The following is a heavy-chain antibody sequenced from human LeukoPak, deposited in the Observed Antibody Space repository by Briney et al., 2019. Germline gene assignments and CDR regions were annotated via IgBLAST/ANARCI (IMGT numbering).Heavy chain of an antibody. Sequence: GGSLRLSCAASGFTVSSDYMSWVRQAPGKGLEWVSIIYTSGTTYYADSVKGRFTISRDNAKNSLYLQMNSLRAEDTAVYYCARDSYSSGYYWGQGTLVTVSS. J-gene: IGHJ4*02. D-gene: IGHD6-19*01. CDR2: IYTSGTT. CDR3: ARDSYSSGYY. CDR1: GFTVSSDY. V-gene: IGHV3-53*01.